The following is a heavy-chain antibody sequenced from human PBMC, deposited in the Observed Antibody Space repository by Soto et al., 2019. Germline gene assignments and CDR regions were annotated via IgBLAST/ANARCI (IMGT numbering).Heavy chain of an antibody. Sequence: SETLSLTCTVSGGSVSSSSYYWGWIRQPPGKGLEWIGYIYYSGSTNYNPSLKSRVTISVDTSKNQFSLKLSSVTAADTAVYYCARDTAYYDSSGYYYGMAVWGQGTTVTVSS. CDR2: IYYSGST. D-gene: IGHD3-22*01. J-gene: IGHJ6*02. CDR1: GGSVSSSSYY. CDR3: ARDTAYYDSSGYYYGMAV. V-gene: IGHV4-61*01.